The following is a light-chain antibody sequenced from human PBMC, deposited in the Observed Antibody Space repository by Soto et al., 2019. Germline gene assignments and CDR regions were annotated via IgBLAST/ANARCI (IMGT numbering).Light chain of an antibody. J-gene: IGLJ1*01. Sequence: SALTQPASVSGSPGQSITISCNGTSSDVGGYNYVSWYQQHPGKAPKFMIYDVSNRPSGVSNRFSGSKSGNTASLTISGLQAEDEADYYCSSYTTSNTRQIVFGTGTKVTVL. CDR1: SSDVGGYNY. V-gene: IGLV2-14*01. CDR3: SSYTTSNTRQIV. CDR2: DVS.